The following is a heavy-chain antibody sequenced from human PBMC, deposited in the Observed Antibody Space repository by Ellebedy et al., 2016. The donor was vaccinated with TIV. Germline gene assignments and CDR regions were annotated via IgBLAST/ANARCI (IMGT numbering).Heavy chain of an antibody. V-gene: IGHV1-18*04. CDR3: ARDLRGSLKGGY. CDR2: ISIYNGNT. D-gene: IGHD2-8*01. CDR1: GYSFSIFG. J-gene: IGHJ4*02. Sequence: AASVKVSCKASGYSFSIFGFSWVRQAPGQGLEWMGWISIYNGNTKYSQKFQGRVNMTTDTSTTTVYMELRRLRADDTAVYNCARDLRGSLKGGYWGQGTLVTVSS.